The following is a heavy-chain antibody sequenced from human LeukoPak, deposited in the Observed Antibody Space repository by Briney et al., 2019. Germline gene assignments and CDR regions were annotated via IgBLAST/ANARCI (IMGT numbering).Heavy chain of an antibody. CDR3: ARESAYHFYGMDV. CDR2: IKQDGTET. V-gene: IGHV3-7*01. Sequence: GGSLRLSCAGFGGNFKSYWMTWVRQAPGKGLEWVANIKQDGTETYYVDSVKGRFTISRDNAENSLHLQMNSLRAEDTAVYYCARESAYHFYGMDVWGQGTTVTVSS. CDR1: GGNFKSYW. D-gene: IGHD3-3*01. J-gene: IGHJ6*02.